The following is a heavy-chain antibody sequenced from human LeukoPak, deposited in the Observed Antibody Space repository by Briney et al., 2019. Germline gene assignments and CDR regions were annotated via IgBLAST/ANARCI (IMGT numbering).Heavy chain of an antibody. CDR1: GFTFSSYS. D-gene: IGHD3-9*01. J-gene: IGHJ3*02. Sequence: PGGSLRLSCAASGFTFSSYSVNWVRQAPGQGLEWVSYIGGSSRSISYADSVKGRFTISRDNAKNSLYLQMNSLRGEDTAVYYCARDLDWAFDIWGQGTVVTVSS. V-gene: IGHV3-48*04. CDR2: IGGSSRSI. CDR3: ARDLDWAFDI.